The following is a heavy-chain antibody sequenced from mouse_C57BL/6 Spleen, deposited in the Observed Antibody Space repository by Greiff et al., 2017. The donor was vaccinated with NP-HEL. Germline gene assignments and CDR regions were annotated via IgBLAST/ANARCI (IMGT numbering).Heavy chain of an antibody. V-gene: IGHV5-4*01. CDR1: GFTFSSYA. D-gene: IGHD2-4*01. CDR2: ISDGGSYT. Sequence: EVQLVESGGGLVKPGGSLKLSCAASGFTFSSYAMSWVRQTPEKRLEWVATISDGGSYTYYPDNVKGRFTISRDNAKNNLYLQMSHLKSEDTAMYYCARDMGDYDSYAMDYWGQGTSVTVSS. J-gene: IGHJ4*01. CDR3: ARDMGDYDSYAMDY.